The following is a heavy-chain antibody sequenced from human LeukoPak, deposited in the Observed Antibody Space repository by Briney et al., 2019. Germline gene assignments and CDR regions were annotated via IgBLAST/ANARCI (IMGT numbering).Heavy chain of an antibody. Sequence: GGSLRLSCAASGFTFGSYAMHWVRQAPGKGLEYVSAISSNGGSTYYANSVKGRFTISRDNSKNTLYLQMGSLRAEDTAVYYCAKDHRDCSGGSCYTYYYYYYYMDVWGKGTTVTVSS. CDR1: GFTFGSYA. CDR2: ISSNGGST. CDR3: AKDHRDCSGGSCYTYYYYYYYMDV. J-gene: IGHJ6*03. D-gene: IGHD2-15*01. V-gene: IGHV3-64*01.